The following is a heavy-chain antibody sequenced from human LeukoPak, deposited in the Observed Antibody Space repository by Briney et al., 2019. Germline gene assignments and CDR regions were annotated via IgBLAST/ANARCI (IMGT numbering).Heavy chain of an antibody. CDR2: INPSSGST. Sequence: ASVKVSCKASGYTFTSYYMHWVRQAPGQGLEWMGIINPSSGSTSYAQKFQGRVTMTRDMSTSTVYMELSSLRSEDTAVYYCAREGYDSSDRATDAFDIWGQGTMVTVSS. J-gene: IGHJ3*02. D-gene: IGHD3-22*01. V-gene: IGHV1-46*01. CDR3: AREGYDSSDRATDAFDI. CDR1: GYTFTSYY.